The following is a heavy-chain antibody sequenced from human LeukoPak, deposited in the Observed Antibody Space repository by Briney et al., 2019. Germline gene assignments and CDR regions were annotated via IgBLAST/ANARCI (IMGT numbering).Heavy chain of an antibody. CDR1: GGSISSYY. D-gene: IGHD3-10*01. J-gene: IGHJ5*02. Sequence: SETLSLICTVSGGSISSYYWSWIRQPPGKGLEWIGYIYATGSTNYNPSLKSRVTISVDTSKNQFSLNLRSVTAADTAVYYCARHGSVRSPLGPWGQGTLVTVSS. CDR2: IYATGST. V-gene: IGHV4-4*09. CDR3: ARHGSVRSPLGP.